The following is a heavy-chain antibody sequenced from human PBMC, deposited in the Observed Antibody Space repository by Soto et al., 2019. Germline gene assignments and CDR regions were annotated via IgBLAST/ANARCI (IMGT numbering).Heavy chain of an antibody. CDR2: MNPNSGNT. V-gene: IGHV1-8*01. CDR3: ARGITIFGVVPG. D-gene: IGHD3-3*01. J-gene: IGHJ4*02. CDR1: GYTFTSYD. Sequence: QVQLVQSGAEVKKPGASVKVSCKASGYTFTSYDINWVRQATGQGLEWMGWMNPNSGNTGYAQKFQERATMTRNTSISTAYMELSSLRSEDTAVYYCARGITIFGVVPGWGQGTLVTVSS.